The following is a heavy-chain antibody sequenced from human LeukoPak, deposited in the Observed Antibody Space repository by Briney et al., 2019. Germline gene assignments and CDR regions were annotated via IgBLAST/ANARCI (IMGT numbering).Heavy chain of an antibody. CDR2: IYSGGST. Sequence: GGSLRLSCAASGFTVSSNYMSWVCQAPGKGLEWVSVIYSGGSTYYADSVKGRFTISRDNSKNTLYLQMNSLRAEDTAVYYCARHSLTYYYDSSGYYGPGDYWGQGTLVTVSS. D-gene: IGHD3-22*01. J-gene: IGHJ4*02. CDR3: ARHSLTYYYDSSGYYGPGDY. V-gene: IGHV3-53*01. CDR1: GFTVSSNY.